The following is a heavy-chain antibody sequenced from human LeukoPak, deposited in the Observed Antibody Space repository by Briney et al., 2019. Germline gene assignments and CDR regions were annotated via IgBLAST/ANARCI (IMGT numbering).Heavy chain of an antibody. CDR2: IYSGGST. V-gene: IGHV3-53*01. Sequence: GGSLRLSCAASGFTVSSNYMSWVRQAPGKGLEWVSVIYSGGSTYYADSVKGRFTISRDNSKNTLYLQMNSLRAEDTAVYYCARGAAAGRYYYYYMDVWGKGTTVTVSS. CDR1: GFTVSSNY. J-gene: IGHJ6*03. CDR3: ARGAAAGRYYYYYMDV. D-gene: IGHD6-13*01.